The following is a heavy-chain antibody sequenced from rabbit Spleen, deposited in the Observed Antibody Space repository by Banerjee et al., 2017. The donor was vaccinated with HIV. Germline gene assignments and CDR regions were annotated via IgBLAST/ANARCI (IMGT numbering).Heavy chain of an antibody. CDR1: GFDFSAYTF. CDR2: IDTGSRDFT. CDR3: ARNYNSAWDL. D-gene: IGHD4-1*01. J-gene: IGHJ4*01. Sequence: LVEYGGDLVQPGASLTLTCTASGFDFSAYTFMCWVRQAPGKGLEWIACIDTGSRDFTYYASWAKGRFTISKTSSTTVTLQMTSLTAADTATYFCARNYNSAWDLWGPGTLVTVS. V-gene: IGHV1S40*01.